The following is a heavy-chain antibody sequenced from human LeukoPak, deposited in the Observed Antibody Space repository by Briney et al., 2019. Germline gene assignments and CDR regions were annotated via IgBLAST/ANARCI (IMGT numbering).Heavy chain of an antibody. CDR3: ARGKTYYDISKDAFDI. Sequence: PSETLSLTCTVSSGSISSYYWSWIRQPPGKGLAWIGYIYYSGSTNYNLSLKSRVTISVDTSKNQFSLKLSSVTAADTAVYYCARGKTYYDISKDAFDIWGQGTMVTVSS. D-gene: IGHD3-22*01. V-gene: IGHV4-59*01. CDR2: IYYSGST. CDR1: SGSISSYY. J-gene: IGHJ3*02.